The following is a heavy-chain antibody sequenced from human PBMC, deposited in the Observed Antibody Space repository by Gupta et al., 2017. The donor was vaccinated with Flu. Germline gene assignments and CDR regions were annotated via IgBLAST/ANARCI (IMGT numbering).Heavy chain of an antibody. V-gene: IGHV4-38-2*02. J-gene: IGHJ3*02. CDR2: VYQSGST. CDR1: GFSISSGYY. Sequence: QVQLQESGPGLVKPSETLSLTCTVSGFSISSGYYWVWLRQPPGKGLEWIASVYQSGSTFYNPSLHSRVTISMDTSKNQFSLTVNSVIASDTAVYYCARDRGELLISDAFDIWGQGTMVTVSS. CDR3: ARDRGELLISDAFDI. D-gene: IGHD1-7*01.